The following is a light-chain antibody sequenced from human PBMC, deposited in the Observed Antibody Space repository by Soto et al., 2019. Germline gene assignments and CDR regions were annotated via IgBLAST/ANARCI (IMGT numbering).Light chain of an antibody. J-gene: IGKJ5*01. CDR1: QSVSSF. Sequence: EIVLPQSPATRYVSPGERVTLSCRASQSVSSFLAWYQQTPGQAPRLLIYDASNRATGIPARFSGSGSGKDFTLTISSLEPEDFAVDYGQQRSNWPITFGQGTRVEIK. CDR3: QQRSNWPIT. V-gene: IGKV3-11*01. CDR2: DAS.